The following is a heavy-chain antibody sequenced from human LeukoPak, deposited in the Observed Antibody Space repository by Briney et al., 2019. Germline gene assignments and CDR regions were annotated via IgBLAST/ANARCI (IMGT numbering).Heavy chain of an antibody. V-gene: IGHV4-61*08. CDR2: IYYISNT. CDR1: GASVGSAGYY. D-gene: IGHD1-26*01. CDR3: ARTQSQSGSYRYYFGY. J-gene: IGHJ4*02. Sequence: SETLSLTCTVSGASVGSAGYYWSWIRQPPGGGLEWIGYIYYISNTNYNPSLKSRVTMSVDPSKNQFSLKLTSVTAADTAVYYCARTQSQSGSYRYYFGYWGQGTLVTVSS.